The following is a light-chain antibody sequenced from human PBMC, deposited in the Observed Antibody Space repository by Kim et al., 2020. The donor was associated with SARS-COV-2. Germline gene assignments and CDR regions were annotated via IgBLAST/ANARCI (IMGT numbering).Light chain of an antibody. J-gene: IGKJ1*01. Sequence: LSPGDRAPLSCRASPSVSSSYLGWYQQKPGQAPRLLIYDTSSRATGIPDRFSGSGSGTDFTLTISRLEPEDFAVYYCQQYSSSQTFGQGTKVDIK. CDR1: PSVSSSY. V-gene: IGKV3-20*01. CDR3: QQYSSSQT. CDR2: DTS.